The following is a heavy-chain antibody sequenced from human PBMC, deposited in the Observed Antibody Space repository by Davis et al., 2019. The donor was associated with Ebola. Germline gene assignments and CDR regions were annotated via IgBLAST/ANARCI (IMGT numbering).Heavy chain of an antibody. CDR2: IYSGGNI. V-gene: IGHV4-4*07. CDR1: GGSISTYY. D-gene: IGHD2-21*02. J-gene: IGHJ6*02. Sequence: PSETLSLTCTVSGGSISTYYWSWIRQSAGKRLEWIGRIYSGGNINYNPALKSRVTMSVDTSKNQFSLMLSSVTAADTAVYYYANDILVSGPDYYGMHVWGQGIAVTVSS. CDR3: ANDILVSGPDYYGMHV.